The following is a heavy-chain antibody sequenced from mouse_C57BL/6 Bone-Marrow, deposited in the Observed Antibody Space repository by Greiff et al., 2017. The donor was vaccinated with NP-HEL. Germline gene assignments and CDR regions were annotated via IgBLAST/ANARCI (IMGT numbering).Heavy chain of an antibody. D-gene: IGHD3-2*02. CDR3: ARGRGTAQASYYLDY. V-gene: IGHV3-6*01. Sequence: EVQLVESGPGLVKPSQSLSLTCSVTGYSITSGYYWNWIRQFPGNKLEWMGYISYDGSNNYNPSLKNRISITRDTSKNQFFLKLNSVTTEDTATYYCARGRGTAQASYYLDYWGQGTTLTVSS. J-gene: IGHJ2*01. CDR1: GYSITSGYY. CDR2: ISYDGSN.